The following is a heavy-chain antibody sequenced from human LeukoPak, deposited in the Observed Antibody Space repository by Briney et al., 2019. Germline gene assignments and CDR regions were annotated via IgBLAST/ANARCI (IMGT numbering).Heavy chain of an antibody. D-gene: IGHD4-17*01. J-gene: IGHJ4*02. CDR2: VSTYNHNT. V-gene: IGHV1-18*01. CDR1: GYTFHNYA. CDR3: ARAWDYGDRGEIDS. Sequence: ASVTVSCKASGYTFHNYAINWARQAPGQGLEWIGWVSTYNHNTKYVQKFHDRVTMTADTSTSTAHMELRSLTSDDTAVYYCARAWDYGDRGEIDSWGQGTLVSVSS.